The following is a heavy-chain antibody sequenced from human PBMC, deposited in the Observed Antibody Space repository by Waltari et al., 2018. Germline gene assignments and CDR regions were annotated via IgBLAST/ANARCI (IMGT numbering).Heavy chain of an antibody. V-gene: IGHV3-48*01. CDR1: GFTFSSYS. CDR3: ARWSNWNYLHAFDI. CDR2: ISSSSSTI. Sequence: EVQLVESGGGLVQPGGSLRLSCAACGFTFSSYSMNWVRQAPGKGLEWVSYISSSSSTISYTDSVKGRFTISRDNAKNSLYLQMNSLRAEDTAVYYCARWSNWNYLHAFDIWGQGTMVTVSS. D-gene: IGHD1-7*01. J-gene: IGHJ3*02.